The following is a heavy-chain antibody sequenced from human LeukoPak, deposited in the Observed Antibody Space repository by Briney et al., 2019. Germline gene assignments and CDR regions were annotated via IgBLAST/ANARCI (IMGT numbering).Heavy chain of an antibody. CDR3: ARDSPNYYGSGSYYRDFDY. Sequence: ASVKVSCKASGYTFTGYYMHWVRQAPGQGLEWMGWINPNSGGTNYAQKFQGRVTMTRDMSTSTVYMELSSLRSEDTAVYYCARDSPNYYGSGSYYRDFDYWGQGTLVTVSS. CDR2: INPNSGGT. CDR1: GYTFTGYY. J-gene: IGHJ4*02. D-gene: IGHD3-10*01. V-gene: IGHV1-2*02.